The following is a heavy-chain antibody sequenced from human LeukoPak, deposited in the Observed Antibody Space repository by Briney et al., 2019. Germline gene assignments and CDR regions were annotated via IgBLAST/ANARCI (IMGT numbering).Heavy chain of an antibody. V-gene: IGHV3-30-3*01. CDR2: ISYDGSNK. D-gene: IGHD3-3*01. CDR1: GFTFSSYA. CDR3: ASSEWSGYPYYFDY. Sequence: PGGSLRLSCAASGFTFSSYAMHWVRQAPGKGLEWVAVISYDGSNKYYADSVKGRFTISRDNSKNTLYLQMNSLRAEDTAVYYCASSEWSGYPYYFDYWGQGTLVTVSS. J-gene: IGHJ4*02.